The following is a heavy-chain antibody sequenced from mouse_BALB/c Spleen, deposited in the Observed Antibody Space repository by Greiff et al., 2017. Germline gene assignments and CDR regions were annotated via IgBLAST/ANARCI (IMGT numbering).Heavy chain of an antibody. CDR3: ARVYYGSSPWFAY. V-gene: IGHV5-6-3*01. D-gene: IGHD1-1*01. J-gene: IGHJ3*01. Sequence: EVKVVESGGGLVQPGGSLKLSCAASGFTFSSYGMSWVRQTPDKRLELVATINSNGGSTYYPDSVKGRFTISRDNAKNTLYLQMSSLKSEDTAMYYCARVYYGSSPWFAYWGQGTLVTVSA. CDR1: GFTFSSYG. CDR2: INSNGGST.